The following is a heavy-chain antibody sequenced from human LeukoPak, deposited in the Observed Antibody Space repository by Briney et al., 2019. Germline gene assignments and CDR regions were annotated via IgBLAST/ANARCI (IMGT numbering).Heavy chain of an antibody. J-gene: IGHJ1*01. Sequence: GSLRLSCAASGFTFSTYAIHWVRQAPGKGLEWVAVIWHDESEQYYADSVKGRFIISRDNSKSTSDLQMNSLRAEDTAVYYCAREGDSRWGELSPWGQGTLVTVSA. CDR2: IWHDESEQ. CDR3: AREGDSRWGELSP. D-gene: IGHD3-16*02. CDR1: GFTFSTYA. V-gene: IGHV3-33*01.